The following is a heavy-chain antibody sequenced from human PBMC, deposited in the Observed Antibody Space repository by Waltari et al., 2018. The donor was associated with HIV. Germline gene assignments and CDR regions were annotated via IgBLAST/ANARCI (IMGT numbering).Heavy chain of an antibody. Sequence: QVHLLQSGAAMMKPGSSVKVSCKVSVYTPTPLSIHWVRQTPGKGLEWMGFFDGEDGGTGYLQKLQGRVTMTRDSSTDTCYMQLSSLISDDTAVYFCASPAPVGALEIWGQGKMVIVSS. J-gene: IGHJ3*02. V-gene: IGHV1-24*01. CDR3: ASPAPVGALEI. CDR1: VYTPTPLS. D-gene: IGHD6-13*01. CDR2: FDGEDGGT.